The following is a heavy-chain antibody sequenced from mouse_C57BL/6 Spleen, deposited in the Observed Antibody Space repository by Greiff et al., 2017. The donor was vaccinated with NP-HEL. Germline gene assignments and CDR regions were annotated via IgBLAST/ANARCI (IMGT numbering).Heavy chain of an antibody. CDR2: IDPSDSYT. CDR3: ARLLPYYFDY. V-gene: IGHV1-50*01. Sequence: VKLQQPGAELVKPGASVKLSCKASGYTFTSYWMQWVKQRPGQGLEWIGEIDPSDSYTNYNQKFKGKATLTVDTSSSTAYMQLSSLTSEDSAVYYCARLLPYYFDYWGQGTTLTVSS. J-gene: IGHJ2*01. D-gene: IGHD1-1*01. CDR1: GYTFTSYW.